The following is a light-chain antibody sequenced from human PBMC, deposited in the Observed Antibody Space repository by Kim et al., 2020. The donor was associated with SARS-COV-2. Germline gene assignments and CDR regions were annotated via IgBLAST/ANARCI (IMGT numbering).Light chain of an antibody. V-gene: IGLV1-47*02. CDR1: TSHVASNF. J-gene: IGLJ3*02. CDR2: SDD. Sequence: RATISCSGSTSHVASNFVYWYYQQPAAAPTLLINSDDQRPSGRPPGFSGSTSGTSASLAISGLRSEEEADYYCATWDDSMGSWVFGGGTKLTVL. CDR3: ATWDDSMGSWV.